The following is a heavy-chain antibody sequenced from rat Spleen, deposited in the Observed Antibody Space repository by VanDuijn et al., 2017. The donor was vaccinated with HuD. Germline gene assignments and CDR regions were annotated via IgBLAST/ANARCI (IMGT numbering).Heavy chain of an antibody. CDR3: VREERGVDY. V-gene: IGHV4-2*01. Sequence: EIQLVESGGGLVQPGRSLKLSCAASGFTFTSFALAWVRQAPGKGLEWIGEINKDSRTIKYTPSLKDKFTISRDNAQNTLYLQMSKLGSEDTAIYYCVREERGVDYWGQGVMVTVSS. CDR1: GFTFTSFA. J-gene: IGHJ2*01. CDR2: INKDSRTI.